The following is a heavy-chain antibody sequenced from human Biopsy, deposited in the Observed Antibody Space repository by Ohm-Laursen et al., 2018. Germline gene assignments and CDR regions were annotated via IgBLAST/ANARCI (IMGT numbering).Heavy chain of an antibody. J-gene: IGHJ4*02. V-gene: IGHV1-18*01. Sequence: ASVKVSCKTSGCNFISYSINWVRQAPGQGLEWMGWIRPLNGDTKYGQKFQDRVTMTTDTSTSTVYMELTSLRSDDTAVYYCARGEVTFGELIVSLDSWGQGTLVTVSS. CDR1: GCNFISYS. CDR2: IRPLNGDT. D-gene: IGHD3-16*02. CDR3: ARGEVTFGELIVSLDS.